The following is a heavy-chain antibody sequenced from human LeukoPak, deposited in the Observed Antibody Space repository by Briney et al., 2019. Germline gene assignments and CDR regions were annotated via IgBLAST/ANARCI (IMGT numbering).Heavy chain of an antibody. D-gene: IGHD3-3*01. V-gene: IGHV4-39*07. CDR3: ARSGGYYNWFDP. Sequence: KPSETLSLTCSVSGGSISSSSYCWGWIRQPPGKGLEWIGTIYYTGSTYYNPSLKSRVTISVDTSKNQFSLKLNSVTAADTAVYYCARSGGYYNWFDPWGQGTLVTVSS. CDR2: IYYTGST. CDR1: GGSISSSSYC. J-gene: IGHJ5*02.